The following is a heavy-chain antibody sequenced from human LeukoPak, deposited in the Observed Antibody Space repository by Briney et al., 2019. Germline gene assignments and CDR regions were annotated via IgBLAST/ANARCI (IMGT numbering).Heavy chain of an antibody. CDR1: GGSISSYY. Sequence: SETLSLTCTVSGGSISSYYWSWIRQPPGKGLEWIGYIYYSGSTNYNPSLKSRVTISVDTSKNQFSLKLSSVTAADTAVYCCARVRRSATGITMARGVRRPGWFDPWGQGTLVTVSS. CDR3: ARVRRSATGITMARGVRRPGWFDP. CDR2: IYYSGST. J-gene: IGHJ5*02. D-gene: IGHD3-10*01. V-gene: IGHV4-59*12.